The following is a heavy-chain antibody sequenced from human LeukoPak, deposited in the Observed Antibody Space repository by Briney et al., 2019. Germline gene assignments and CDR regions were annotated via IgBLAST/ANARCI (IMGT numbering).Heavy chain of an antibody. Sequence: GGSLRLSCTVSGFTVSSNSMSWVRQAPGKGLEWVSFIYSDNTHYSDSVKGRFTISRDNVKNSLYLQMNSLRAEDMALYYCAKDGGSGFHYAFDIWGQGTMVTVSS. CDR3: AKDGGSGFHYAFDI. J-gene: IGHJ3*02. D-gene: IGHD6-19*01. CDR2: IYSDNT. CDR1: GFTVSSNS. V-gene: IGHV3-53*05.